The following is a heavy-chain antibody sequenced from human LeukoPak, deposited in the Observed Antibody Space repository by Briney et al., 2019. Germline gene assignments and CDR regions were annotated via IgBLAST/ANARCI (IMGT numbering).Heavy chain of an antibody. CDR2: INQDGSAE. Sequence: GGSLRLSCAASGFMFTSYWMSWVRQAPGKGLEWVANINQDGSAEYYVDSVKGRFTISRDNAKNSLYLQMNSLRAEDTAVYYCAGSWSPYDAFDIWGQGTMVSVSS. D-gene: IGHD6-13*01. CDR1: GFMFTSYW. V-gene: IGHV3-7*01. J-gene: IGHJ3*02. CDR3: AGSWSPYDAFDI.